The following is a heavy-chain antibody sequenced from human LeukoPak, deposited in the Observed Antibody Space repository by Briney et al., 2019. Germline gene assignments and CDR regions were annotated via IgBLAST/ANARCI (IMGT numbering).Heavy chain of an antibody. CDR1: GFTFSSYW. CDR2: IREDGSDK. V-gene: IGHV3-7*01. J-gene: IGHJ4*02. Sequence: GGSLRLSCVASGFTFSSYWMSWVRQAPGKGLEWVANIREDGSDKHYVDSVKGRFTISRDNAKKSLYLQMNSLRAEDTAVYYCSRAADYWGQGILVTVSS. CDR3: SRAADY.